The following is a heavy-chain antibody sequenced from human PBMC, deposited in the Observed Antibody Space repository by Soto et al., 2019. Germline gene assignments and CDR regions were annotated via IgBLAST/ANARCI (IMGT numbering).Heavy chain of an antibody. Sequence: ASVKVSCKASGYTFTSYGISWVRQAPGQGREWMGWISAYNGNTNYAQKLQGRVTMTTDTSTSTAYMELRRLRSDETAVYYCARDRLRFLEWLFVDHGMDVWGQGTTVTVSS. D-gene: IGHD3-3*01. CDR1: GYTFTSYG. CDR2: ISAYNGNT. CDR3: ARDRLRFLEWLFVDHGMDV. J-gene: IGHJ6*02. V-gene: IGHV1-18*01.